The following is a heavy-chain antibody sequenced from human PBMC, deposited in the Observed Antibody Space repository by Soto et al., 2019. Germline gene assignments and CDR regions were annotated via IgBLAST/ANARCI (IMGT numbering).Heavy chain of an antibody. V-gene: IGHV1-69*13. D-gene: IGHD3-22*01. CDR3: ARRGDYYDSSGPTFYYYYGMDV. Sequence: GASVKVSCKASGGTFSSYAISWVRQAPGQGLEWMGGIIPIFGTANYAQKFQGRVTITADESTSTAYMELSSLRSEDTAVYYCARRGDYYDSSGPTFYYYYGMDVWGPGTTVTVSS. CDR2: IIPIFGTA. J-gene: IGHJ6*02. CDR1: GGTFSSYA.